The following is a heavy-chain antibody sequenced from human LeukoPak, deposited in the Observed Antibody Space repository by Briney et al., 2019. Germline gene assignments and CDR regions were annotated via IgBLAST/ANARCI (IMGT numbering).Heavy chain of an antibody. Sequence: GRTLSLSRAASGFTFSSYWMRGVRRAPEKGLEWVADINQGGGEQSYVDSVRGRLPISTTNAKNSLYREMNSLRPHDRAVYNSARDVAALDSWGQGTLVSVSS. CDR1: GFTFSSYW. V-gene: IGHV3-7*01. CDR3: ARDVAALDS. CDR2: INQGGGEQ. J-gene: IGHJ4*02. D-gene: IGHD2-15*01.